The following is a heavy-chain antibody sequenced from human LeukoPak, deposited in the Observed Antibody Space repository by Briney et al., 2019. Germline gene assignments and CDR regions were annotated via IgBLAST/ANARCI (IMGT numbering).Heavy chain of an antibody. CDR3: ARVHVELAYCGGDCYSYHYGMDV. Sequence: GRSLRLSCATSGFTFRNYGMHWVRQAPGKGLEWVAVIWYDGSNKYYADSVKGRFTISRDNSKNTLYLQMNSLRAEDTAVYYCARVHVELAYCGGDCYSYHYGMDVWGQGTTVTVSS. V-gene: IGHV3-33*01. J-gene: IGHJ6*02. CDR2: IWYDGSNK. D-gene: IGHD2-21*02. CDR1: GFTFRNYG.